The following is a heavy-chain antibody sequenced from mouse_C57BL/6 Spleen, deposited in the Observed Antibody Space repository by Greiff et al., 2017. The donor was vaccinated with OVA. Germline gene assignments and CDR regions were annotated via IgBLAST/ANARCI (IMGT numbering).Heavy chain of an antibody. CDR2: INPNNGGT. D-gene: IGHD2-3*01. V-gene: IGHV1-26*01. Sequence: EVQLQQSGPELVKPGASVKISCKASGYTFTDYYMNWVKQSHGKSLEWIGDINPNNGGTSYNQKFKGKATLTVDKSSSTAYMELRSLTSEDSAVYYCARIPLYDVYDAMDYWGQGTSVTVSS. CDR1: GYTFTDYY. J-gene: IGHJ4*01. CDR3: ARIPLYDVYDAMDY.